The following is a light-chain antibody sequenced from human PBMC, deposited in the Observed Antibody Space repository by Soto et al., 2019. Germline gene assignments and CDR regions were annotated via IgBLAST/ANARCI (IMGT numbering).Light chain of an antibody. J-gene: IGKJ1*01. Sequence: DIQMTQSPSTLSASVGDRITITCRASQSISIWLAWYQQTPGKAPKILIYDASRLETGVPSRFSGSRSGTEFTLTISSLQPDDFATYYCQQYNGYSTWTFGQGTRVETK. CDR1: QSISIW. CDR2: DAS. CDR3: QQYNGYSTWT. V-gene: IGKV1-5*01.